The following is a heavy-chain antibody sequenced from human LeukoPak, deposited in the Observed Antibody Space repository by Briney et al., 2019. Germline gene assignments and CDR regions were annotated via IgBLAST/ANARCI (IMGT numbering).Heavy chain of an antibody. CDR3: ARGAVVVPAAHELGGWFDP. J-gene: IGHJ5*02. V-gene: IGHV1-2*04. CDR1: GYTFTGYY. D-gene: IGHD2-2*01. Sequence: ASVKVSCKASGYTFTGYYMHWVRQAPGQGLEWMGWINPNSGGTNYAQKFQGWVTMTRDTSISTAYMELSRLRSDDTAVYYCARGAVVVPAAHELGGWFDPWGQGTLVTVSS. CDR2: INPNSGGT.